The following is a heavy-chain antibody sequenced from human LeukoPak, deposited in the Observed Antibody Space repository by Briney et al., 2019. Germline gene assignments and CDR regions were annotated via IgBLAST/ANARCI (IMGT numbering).Heavy chain of an antibody. J-gene: IGHJ4*02. CDR2: VYYRGST. Sequence: SETLSLTCTVSGDFTSSGTYSWGWIRQPPGKGLEWIGNVYYRGSTYYNPSLKSRVSISVDMSRKLFSLKLSSVTAADTAVYYCARASGTWIQREGFDYWGQGTLVTVSS. D-gene: IGHD5-18*01. CDR3: ARASGTWIQREGFDY. CDR1: GDFTSSGTYS. V-gene: IGHV4-39*07.